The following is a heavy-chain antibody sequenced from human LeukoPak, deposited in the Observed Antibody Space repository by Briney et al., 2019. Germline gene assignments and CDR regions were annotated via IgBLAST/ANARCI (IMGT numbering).Heavy chain of an antibody. CDR1: GFTFSSYG. CDR3: AKELGGDIVVVPAAYDY. D-gene: IGHD2-2*01. Sequence: PGRSLRLSCAASGFTFSSYGMHWVRQAPGKGLEWVAVISYDGSNKYCADSVKGRFTISRDNSKNTLYLQMNSLRAEDTAVYYCAKELGGDIVVVPAAYDYWGQGTLVTVSS. J-gene: IGHJ4*02. CDR2: ISYDGSNK. V-gene: IGHV3-30*18.